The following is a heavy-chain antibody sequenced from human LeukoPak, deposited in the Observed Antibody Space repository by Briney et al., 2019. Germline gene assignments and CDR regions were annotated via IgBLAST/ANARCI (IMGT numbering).Heavy chain of an antibody. J-gene: IGHJ4*02. CDR2: IYNSGST. CDR3: ARDVGATPGYFDY. CDR1: GGSISSCY. V-gene: IGHV4-59*01. D-gene: IGHD1-26*01. Sequence: PSETLSLTCTVSGGSISSCYWSWIRQPPGKGLEWIGYIYNSGSTNYSPSLKSRVTISVDTSKNQFSLKLSSVTAADTAVYYCARDVGATPGYFDYWGQGTLVTVSS.